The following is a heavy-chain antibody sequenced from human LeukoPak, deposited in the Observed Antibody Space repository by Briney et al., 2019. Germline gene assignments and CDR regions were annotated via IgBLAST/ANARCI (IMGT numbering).Heavy chain of an antibody. CDR3: AAGVITFGGVIVSLGFDY. CDR1: GFTFTSSA. Sequence: SVKVSCNASGFTFTSSAVQWVRQARGQRLEWIGWIVVGSGNTNYAQKFQERVTITRDMSTSTAYMELSSLRSEDTAVYYCAAGVITFGGVIVSLGFDYWGQGTLVTVSS. V-gene: IGHV1-58*01. CDR2: IVVGSGNT. D-gene: IGHD3-16*02. J-gene: IGHJ4*02.